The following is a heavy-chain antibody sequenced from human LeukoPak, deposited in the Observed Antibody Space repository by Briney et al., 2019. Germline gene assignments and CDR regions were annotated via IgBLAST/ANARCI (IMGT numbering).Heavy chain of an antibody. D-gene: IGHD3-22*01. Sequence: SVKVSCKASGGTFSCYAISWVRQAPGQGLEWMGGIIPIFGTANYAQKFQGRVTITADESTSTAYMELSSLRSEDTAVYYCARDRRVDYYDSSGYSFGYWGQGTLVTVSS. V-gene: IGHV1-69*01. J-gene: IGHJ4*02. CDR3: ARDRRVDYYDSSGYSFGY. CDR1: GGTFSCYA. CDR2: IIPIFGTA.